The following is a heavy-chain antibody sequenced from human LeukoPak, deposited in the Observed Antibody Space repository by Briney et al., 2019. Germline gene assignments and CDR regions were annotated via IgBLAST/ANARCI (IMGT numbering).Heavy chain of an antibody. CDR1: GGTFSSYA. D-gene: IGHD3-22*01. CDR3: ARDDSSDFDY. V-gene: IGHV1-69*04. Sequence: ASVEVSCKASGGTFSSYAISWVRQAPGQGLEWMGRIIPILAIANYAQKFQGRVTITADKSTSTAYMELSSLRSEDTAVYYCARDDSSDFDYWGQGTLVTVSS. J-gene: IGHJ4*02. CDR2: IIPILAIA.